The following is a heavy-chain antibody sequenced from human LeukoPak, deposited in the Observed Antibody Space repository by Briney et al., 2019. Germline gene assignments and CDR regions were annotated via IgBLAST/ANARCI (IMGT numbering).Heavy chain of an antibody. CDR1: GFTFSNWA. Sequence: GGSLRLSCAASGFTFSNWAMTWVRQAPGKGLEWVSTITDSGGSTYYADSVKGRFTMSRDNSKNTLYLQMNSLRAEDTAVYYCAKDYLSITMIVVVMGAAFDIWGQGTMVTVSS. CDR2: ITDSGGST. J-gene: IGHJ3*02. CDR3: AKDYLSITMIVVVMGAAFDI. D-gene: IGHD3-22*01. V-gene: IGHV3-23*01.